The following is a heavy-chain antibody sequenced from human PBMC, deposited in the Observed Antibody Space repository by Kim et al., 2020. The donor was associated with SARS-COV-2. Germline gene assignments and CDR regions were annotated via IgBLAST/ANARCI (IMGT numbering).Heavy chain of an antibody. D-gene: IGHD3-3*01. Sequence: GGSLRLSCAASGFIFSTYSMTWVRQAPGKGLEWVSYISSSGSHLEDAHSVKGRFTISRDNAKNSLYLQMNSLRVEDTAIYYCVRDFGSNTYDHWGQGTLVTVSS. J-gene: IGHJ4*02. CDR1: GFIFSTYS. CDR2: ISSSGSHL. V-gene: IGHV3-21*06. CDR3: VRDFGSNTYDH.